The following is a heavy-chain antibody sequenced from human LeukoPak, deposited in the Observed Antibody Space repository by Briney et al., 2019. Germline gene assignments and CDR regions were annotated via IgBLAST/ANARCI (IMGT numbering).Heavy chain of an antibody. V-gene: IGHV3-30-3*01. D-gene: IGHD5-12*01. Sequence: GGSLRLSCAASGFTFSSYAMHWVRQAPGKGLEWVAVTSYDGGNKYYADSVKGRFTISRDNSKNTLYVQMNSLRAEDTAVYYCARGGWGYSGYALLDYWGQGTLVTVSS. CDR3: ARGGWGYSGYALLDY. CDR1: GFTFSSYA. J-gene: IGHJ4*02. CDR2: TSYDGGNK.